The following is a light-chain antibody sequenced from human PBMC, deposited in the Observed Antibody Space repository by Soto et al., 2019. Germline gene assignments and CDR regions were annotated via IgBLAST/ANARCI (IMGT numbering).Light chain of an antibody. J-gene: IGKJ1*01. CDR1: KDIRSH. CDR2: GAS. Sequence: ENVLTHSPGTLSLSPVEIVTLSCSARKDIRSHLAWYQKKPGQTTRLLIYGASKRATGIPDRFSGSGSGKDFTLTISRLAPEDFAVYYCQQYGSSGTFGQGTKVDI. CDR3: QQYGSSGT. V-gene: IGKV3-20*01.